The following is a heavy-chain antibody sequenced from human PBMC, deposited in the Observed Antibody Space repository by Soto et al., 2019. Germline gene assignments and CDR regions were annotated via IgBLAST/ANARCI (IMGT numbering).Heavy chain of an antibody. J-gene: IGHJ5*02. CDR3: AMVPYYDILTGYFEAGWFDP. CDR2: IYYSGST. V-gene: IGHV4-31*03. D-gene: IGHD3-9*01. Sequence: SETLSLTCTVSGGSISSGGYYWSWIRQHPGKGLEWIGYIYYSGSTYYNPSLKSRVTISVDTSKNQFSLKLSSVTAADTAVYYCAMVPYYDILTGYFEAGWFDPWGQGTLVTVSS. CDR1: GGSISSGGYY.